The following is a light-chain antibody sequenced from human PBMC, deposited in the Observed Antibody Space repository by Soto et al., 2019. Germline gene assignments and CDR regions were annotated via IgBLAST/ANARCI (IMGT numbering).Light chain of an antibody. CDR2: DVS. J-gene: IGLJ1*01. V-gene: IGLV2-14*01. CDR1: SSDVGGYNY. Sequence: QSVLTQPASVSGSPGQSITISCTGTSSDVGGYNYVSWYQQHPGKAPKLMIYDVSNRPSGVSNRFSGSKSGNTASLTISGLQAEDEADYYGNSYTPSSTYVFGPGTKVTVL. CDR3: NSYTPSSTYV.